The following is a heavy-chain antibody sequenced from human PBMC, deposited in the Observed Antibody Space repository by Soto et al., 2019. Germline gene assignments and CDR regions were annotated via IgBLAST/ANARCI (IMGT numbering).Heavy chain of an antibody. J-gene: IGHJ4*02. Sequence: VQLVESGGGLVQPGGSLRLSCVASGFTFGDYSLNWVRQAPGKGLEWVSYISRSGTTIYYADSVKGRFTISRDDAKNSIYLQMDSLRDEDTEIYYCARDIQPWGQGTLVTVSS. D-gene: IGHD2-21*01. CDR3: ARDIQP. V-gene: IGHV3-48*02. CDR1: GFTFGDYS. CDR2: ISRSGTTI.